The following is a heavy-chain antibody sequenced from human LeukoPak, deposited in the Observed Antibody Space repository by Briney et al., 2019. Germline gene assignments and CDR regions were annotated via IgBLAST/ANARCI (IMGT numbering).Heavy chain of an antibody. D-gene: IGHD3-10*01. V-gene: IGHV4-4*02. J-gene: IGHJ3*01. CDR2: IFHSGST. Sequence: KSSGTLSLTCTVSGGSITSRHWWNWLRPPPGEGLDWTGVIFHSGSTNYTPSLQSRVTISVDKSKNQFSLKLSSVTGADTAVYYCAARDRTYYYYGFDLWGQGTMVTVSS. CDR3: AARDRTYYYYGFDL. CDR1: GGSITSRHW.